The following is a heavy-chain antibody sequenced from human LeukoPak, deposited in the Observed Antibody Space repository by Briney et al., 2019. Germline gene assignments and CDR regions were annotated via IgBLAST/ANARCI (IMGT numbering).Heavy chain of an antibody. V-gene: IGHV3-30*03. CDR2: ISYDGSNK. J-gene: IGHJ4*02. Sequence: GGSLRLSCAASGFTFSSYGMHWVRQAPGKGLEWVAVISYDGSNKYYADSVKGRFTISRDNSKNTLYLQMNSLRAEDTAVYYCARTRRGSYNYDFWSGKAGPPGLIDYWGQGTLVTVSS. D-gene: IGHD3-3*01. CDR3: ARTRRGSYNYDFWSGKAGPPGLIDY. CDR1: GFTFSSYG.